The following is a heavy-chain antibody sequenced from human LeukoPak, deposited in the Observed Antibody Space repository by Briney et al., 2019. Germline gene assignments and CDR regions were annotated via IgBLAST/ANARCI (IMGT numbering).Heavy chain of an antibody. CDR2: ISGSGGST. Sequence: GGSLRLSCAASGFTFSSYAMSWVRQAPGKGLEWVSAISGSGGSTYYADSVKGRFTISRDNSKNTLYLQMNSLRAEDTAVYYCARDAPGLVRGVAQSDYWGQGTLVTVSS. D-gene: IGHD3-10*01. CDR1: GFTFSSYA. CDR3: ARDAPGLVRGVAQSDY. V-gene: IGHV3-23*01. J-gene: IGHJ4*02.